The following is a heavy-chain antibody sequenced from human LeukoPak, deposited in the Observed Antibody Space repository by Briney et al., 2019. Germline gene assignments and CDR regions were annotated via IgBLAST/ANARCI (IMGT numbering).Heavy chain of an antibody. CDR1: GFTFSNAW. CDR3: AKDRTVGASYWYFDL. Sequence: PGGSLRLSCAASGFTFSNAWMNWVRQAPGKGLEWVSGISSSGSGDNTYYADSVKGRFTVSRDSSKNTLFLHMHTLRAEDTAIYCCAKDRTVGASYWYFDLWGRDTLVTASS. CDR2: ISSSGSGDNT. V-gene: IGHV3-23*01. J-gene: IGHJ2*01. D-gene: IGHD1-26*01.